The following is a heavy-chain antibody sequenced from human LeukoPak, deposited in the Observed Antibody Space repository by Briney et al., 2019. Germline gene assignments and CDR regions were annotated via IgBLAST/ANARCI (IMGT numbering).Heavy chain of an antibody. CDR1: GGSISSYY. CDR2: IYYSGST. D-gene: IGHD2-2*01. CDR3: ARGVVVPAALNYYYYYYMDV. V-gene: IGHV4-59*01. Sequence: SETLSLTCTASGGSISSYYWSWIRQPPGKGLEWIGYIYYSGSTNYNPSLKSRVTISVDTSKNQFSLKLSSVTAADTAVYYCARGVVVPAALNYYYYYYMDVWGKGTTVTISS. J-gene: IGHJ6*03.